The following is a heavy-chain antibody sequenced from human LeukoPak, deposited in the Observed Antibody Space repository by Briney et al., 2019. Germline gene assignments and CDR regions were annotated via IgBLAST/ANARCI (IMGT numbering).Heavy chain of an antibody. CDR2: IKQDGSEK. CDR1: GFTFSSYA. CDR3: AREEAGRTGMDV. Sequence: GGSLRLSCAASGFTFSSYAMSWVRQAPGKGLEWVANIKQDGSEKYYVDSVKGRFTISRDNAENSLYLQMNSLRVEDTAVYYCAREEAGRTGMDVWGQGTTVTVSS. D-gene: IGHD6-19*01. V-gene: IGHV3-7*01. J-gene: IGHJ6*02.